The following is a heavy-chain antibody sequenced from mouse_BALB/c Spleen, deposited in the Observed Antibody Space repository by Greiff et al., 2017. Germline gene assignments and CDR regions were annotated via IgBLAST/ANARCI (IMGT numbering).Heavy chain of an antibody. CDR2: INRSNGGT. Sequence: VQLQQPGAELVKPGASVKLSCKASGYTFTSYYMYWVKQRPGQGLEWIGGINRSNGGTNFNEKFKSKANLTVDKSSSTAYIQLSSLTSEDSAVYYCTRDYRYEFAYWGQGTVVTVSA. CDR3: TRDYRYEFAY. D-gene: IGHD2-14*01. V-gene: IGHV1S81*02. CDR1: GYTFTSYY. J-gene: IGHJ3*01.